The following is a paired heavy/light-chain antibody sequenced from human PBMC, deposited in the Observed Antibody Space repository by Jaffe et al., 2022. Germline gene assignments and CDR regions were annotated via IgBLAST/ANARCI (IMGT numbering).Light chain of an antibody. Sequence: QSVLTQPPSVSAAPGQKVTISCSGSSSNIGNNYVSWYQQLPGTAPKLLISENNKRPSGIPDRFSGSRSGTSATLGITGLQTGDEADYFCGTWDSSLSSWVFGGGTKLTVL. V-gene: IGLV1-51*02. CDR2: ENN. CDR3: GTWDSSLSSWV. J-gene: IGLJ3*02. CDR1: SSNIGNNY.
Heavy chain of an antibody. CDR3: AHRVSGGSCSGGPCYSFDY. CDR1: GFSLSTNEVG. Sequence: QITLKESGHTLVKPTQTLTLTCTFSGFSLSTNEVGVGWIRQPPGKALEWLALIYGNDYKLYSPSLQTRLTVTRDTSKNQVVLTMTNIDPVDTATYYCAHRVSGGSCSGGPCYSFDYWGQGILVTVSS. V-gene: IGHV2-5*01. D-gene: IGHD2-15*01. CDR2: IYGNDYK. J-gene: IGHJ4*02.